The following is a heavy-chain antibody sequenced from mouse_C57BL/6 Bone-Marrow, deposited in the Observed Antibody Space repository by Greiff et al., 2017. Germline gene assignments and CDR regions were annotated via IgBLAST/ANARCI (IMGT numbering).Heavy chain of an antibody. CDR3: ARGRDGRSYCWYFDV. CDR2: IGTGSGST. V-gene: IGHV1-77*01. CDR1: GYTFTDYY. D-gene: IGHD1-1*01. J-gene: IGHJ1*03. Sequence: VHLVESGAELVKPGASVKISCKASGYTFTDYYINWVKQRPGQGLEWIGKIGTGSGSTYYNEKVKGKVTLTADKSNSTDYMQLSRRTSEDSAVYICARGRDGRSYCWYFDVWGTGTTVTVSS.